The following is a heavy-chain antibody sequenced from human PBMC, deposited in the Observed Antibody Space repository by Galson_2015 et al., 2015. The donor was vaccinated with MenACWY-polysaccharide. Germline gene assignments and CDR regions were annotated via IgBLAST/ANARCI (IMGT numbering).Heavy chain of an antibody. J-gene: IGHJ4*02. CDR2: ISNDGNDK. V-gene: IGHV3-30*03. CDR3: ARDCGFDEKNS. D-gene: IGHD2-21*01. Sequence: SLRLSCAGSGFTFSIGMHWVRQPPGEGLVGGAVISNDGNDKYYADSVKCRITISRDNTKKTLYLQMNSLRAEDTAEYYCARDCGFDEKNSWGQGTLVTVSS. CDR1: GFTFSIG.